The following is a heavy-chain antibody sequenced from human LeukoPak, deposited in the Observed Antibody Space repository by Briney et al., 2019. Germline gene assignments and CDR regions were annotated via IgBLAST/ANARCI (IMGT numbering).Heavy chain of an antibody. CDR1: GFTFDDYA. J-gene: IGHJ4*02. Sequence: GGSLRLSCAASGFTFDDYAMHWVRQAPGKGLEWVSGISWNSGSIGYADSVKGRFTISRDNSKNTLYLQMNSLRAEDTAVYYCARDREGADFDYWGQGTLVTVSS. V-gene: IGHV3-9*01. CDR3: ARDREGADFDY. CDR2: ISWNSGSI.